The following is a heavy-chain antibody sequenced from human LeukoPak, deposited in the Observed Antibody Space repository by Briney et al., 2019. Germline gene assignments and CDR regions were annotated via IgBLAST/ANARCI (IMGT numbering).Heavy chain of an antibody. D-gene: IGHD3-22*01. J-gene: IGHJ4*02. CDR1: GGSISSGGYY. CDR3: ARGSSGYSFDY. CDR2: IYYSGST. Sequence: SETLSLTCTVSGGSISSGGYYWSWIRQHPGKGLEWIGYIYYSGSTYYNPSLKSRVTISVDTSKNQFSLKLSSVTAADTAVYYCARGSSGYSFDYWGQGTLVTVSS. V-gene: IGHV4-31*03.